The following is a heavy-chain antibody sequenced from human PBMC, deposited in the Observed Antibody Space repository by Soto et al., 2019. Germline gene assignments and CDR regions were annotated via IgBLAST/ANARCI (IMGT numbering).Heavy chain of an antibody. D-gene: IGHD3-10*01. V-gene: IGHV4-30-2*01. CDR1: GGSISSGGYS. Sequence: PSETLSLTCAVSGGSISSGGYSWSWIRQPPGKGLEWIGYIYHSGSTYYNPSLKSRVTISVDRSKNQFSLKLSSVTAADTAVYYCAREWVGANYNWFDPWGQGTLVTVSS. J-gene: IGHJ5*02. CDR2: IYHSGST. CDR3: AREWVGANYNWFDP.